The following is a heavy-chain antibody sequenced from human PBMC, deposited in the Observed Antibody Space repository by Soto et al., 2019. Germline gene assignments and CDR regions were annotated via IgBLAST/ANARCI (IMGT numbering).Heavy chain of an antibody. D-gene: IGHD2-15*01. CDR2: ISYEGRNK. CDR3: AKGRDSTLLRWQYFDN. Sequence: PGGSLRLSCAVSGLTFSLYGMHWVRQAPGKGLEWVAFISYEGRNKYYADSVDGRFTISRDNSKNTLSLQLDSLRPEDTAVYYGAKGRDSTLLRWQYFDNWGQGTQVTVSS. CDR1: GLTFSLYG. V-gene: IGHV3-30*18. J-gene: IGHJ4*02.